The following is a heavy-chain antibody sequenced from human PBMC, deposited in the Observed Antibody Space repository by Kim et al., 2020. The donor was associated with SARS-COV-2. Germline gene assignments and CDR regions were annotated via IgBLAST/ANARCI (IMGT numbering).Heavy chain of an antibody. CDR3: ARSFPRPAPGLPQFDY. V-gene: IGHV3-30-3*01. J-gene: IGHJ4*02. CDR2: ISYDGSNK. CDR1: GFTFSSYA. Sequence: GGSLRLSCAASGFTFSSYAMHWVRQAPGKGLEWVAVISYDGSNKYYADSVKGRFTISRDNSKNTLYLQMNSLRAEDTAVYYCARSFPRPAPGLPQFDYWGQGTLVTVSS. D-gene: IGHD6-25*01.